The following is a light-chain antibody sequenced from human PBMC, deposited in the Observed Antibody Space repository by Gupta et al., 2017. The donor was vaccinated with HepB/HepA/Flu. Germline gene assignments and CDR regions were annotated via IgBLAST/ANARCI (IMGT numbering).Light chain of an antibody. CDR2: RAS. V-gene: IGKV1-5*03. CDR1: QSISDW. J-gene: IGKJ1*01. Sequence: DNQMNQSTSTLSASVGDRVTITCRASQSISDWLAWYQQKPGKAPNLLIYRASTLESGVPSRFSGSGSGTEFTLTISSLQPDDFATYYCQEVSGSSWTFGQWTKVEIK. CDR3: QEVSGSSWT.